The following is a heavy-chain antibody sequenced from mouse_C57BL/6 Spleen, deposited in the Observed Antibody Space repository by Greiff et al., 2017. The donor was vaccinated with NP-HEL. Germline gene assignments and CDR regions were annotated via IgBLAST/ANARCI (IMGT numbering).Heavy chain of an antibody. V-gene: IGHV14-1*01. J-gene: IGHJ4*01. Sequence: VQLQQSGAELARPGASVKLSCTASGFNIKDYYMHWVKQRPEQGLEWIGRIDPEDGDTEYAPKFKGKATMTADTSSNTAYLQLSSLTSEDTAVYYCTTGANGYYAMDYWGQGTSVTVSS. CDR1: GFNIKDYY. CDR2: IDPEDGDT. CDR3: TTGANGYYAMDY.